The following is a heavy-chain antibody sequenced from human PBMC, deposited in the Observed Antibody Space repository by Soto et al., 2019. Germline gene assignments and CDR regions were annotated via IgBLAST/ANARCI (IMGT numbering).Heavy chain of an antibody. Sequence: GESLKISCKGSGYSFTSYWIGWVRQMPGKGLEWMGIIYPGDSDTRYSPSFQGQVTISADKSISTAYLQWSSLKASDTAMYYCARRGSIRSALDAFDIWGQRTMVTVSS. V-gene: IGHV5-51*01. CDR2: IYPGDSDT. CDR3: ARRGSIRSALDAFDI. D-gene: IGHD1-20*01. CDR1: GYSFTSYW. J-gene: IGHJ3*02.